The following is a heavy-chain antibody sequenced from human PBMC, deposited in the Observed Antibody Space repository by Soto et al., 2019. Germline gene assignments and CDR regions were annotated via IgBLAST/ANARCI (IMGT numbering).Heavy chain of an antibody. CDR2: VYYRGST. CDR3: ARIPVDASMIDWLDT. J-gene: IGHJ5*02. D-gene: IGHD5-18*01. CDR1: GGSVSSGDYY. V-gene: IGHV4-61*08. Sequence: QVQLQESGPGLVKASETLSLTCTVSGGSVSSGDYYWSWIRQPPGKGLEWIGNVYYRGSTNYNPSLKSRATISVATSKNQFSLKVSSVTAADTAVYYCARIPVDASMIDWLDTWGQGTLVTVSS.